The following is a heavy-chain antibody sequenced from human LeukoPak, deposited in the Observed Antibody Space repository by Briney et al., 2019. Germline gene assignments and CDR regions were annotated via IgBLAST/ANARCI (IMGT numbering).Heavy chain of an antibody. CDR3: GRWGMTTTDIDY. CDR1: GFIFSTYE. D-gene: IGHD5-24*01. CDR2: ISYNGRSI. J-gene: IGHJ4*02. V-gene: IGHV3-48*03. Sequence: GGSLRLSCAASGFIFSTYEMNWVRQAPGKGLEWLSYISYNGRSIYYADSVKGRFTISGDNAKNSLYLQMSSLRAEDTAVYYCGRWGMTTTDIDYWGQGTLVTVSS.